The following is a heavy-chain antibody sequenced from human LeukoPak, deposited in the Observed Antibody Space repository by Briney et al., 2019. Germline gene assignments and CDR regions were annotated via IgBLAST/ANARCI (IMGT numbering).Heavy chain of an antibody. CDR1: GGSISSSNW. CDR3: ASSLRDCSSTSCYVGP. CDR2: IYHSGST. V-gene: IGHV4-4*02. Sequence: SETLSLTCAVSGGSISSSNWWSRVRQPPGKGLEWIGEIYHSGSTNYNPSLKSRVTISVDKSKNQFSLKLSSVTAADTAVYYCASSLRDCSSTSCYVGPWGQGTLVTVSS. D-gene: IGHD2-2*01. J-gene: IGHJ5*02.